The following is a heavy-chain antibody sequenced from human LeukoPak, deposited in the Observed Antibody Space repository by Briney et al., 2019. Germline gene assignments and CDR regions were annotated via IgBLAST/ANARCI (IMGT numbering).Heavy chain of an antibody. CDR1: GFTVSRNY. D-gene: IGHD2-15*01. J-gene: IGHJ6*03. CDR2: IYSGGST. Sequence: GGSLRLSCAASGFTVSRNYMSWVRQAPGKGLEWVSVIYSGGSTYYADSVKGRFTISRDNSKNTLYLQMNSLRAEDTAVYYCASRRPVYSLNYYYYIDVWGKGTTVTVSS. CDR3: ASRRPVYSLNYYYYIDV. V-gene: IGHV3-66*02.